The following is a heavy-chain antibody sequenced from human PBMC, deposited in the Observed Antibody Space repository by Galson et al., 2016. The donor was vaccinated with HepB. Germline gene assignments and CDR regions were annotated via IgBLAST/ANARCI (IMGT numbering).Heavy chain of an antibody. CDR3: ARGKGTKGVDY. J-gene: IGHJ4*02. Sequence: TLSLTCAVSGGSISSGGYSWSWIRQPPGKGLEWIGYIYPTGSTYYNPSLKSRVTISLDRSKNQFSLKLTSVTAADTALYYCARGKGTKGVDYWGQGTLVTVSS. D-gene: IGHD1-1*01. CDR1: GGSISSGGYS. V-gene: IGHV4-30-2*01. CDR2: IYPTGST.